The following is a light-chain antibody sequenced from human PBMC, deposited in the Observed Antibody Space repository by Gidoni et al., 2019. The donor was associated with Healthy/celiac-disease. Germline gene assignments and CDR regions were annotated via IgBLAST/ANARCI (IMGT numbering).Light chain of an antibody. CDR3: QQSYSTPRT. CDR2: AAS. CDR1: QSMISY. V-gene: IGKV1-39*01. J-gene: IGKJ1*01. Sequence: DIQMTQSPSSLSASVGARVTITCRASQSMISYLNWNQQKLGKAPKPLIYAASSLRSGVPARFGGSGYGTEFTLTISSLLPEDFATYYWQQSYSTPRTFGQGTKVEIK.